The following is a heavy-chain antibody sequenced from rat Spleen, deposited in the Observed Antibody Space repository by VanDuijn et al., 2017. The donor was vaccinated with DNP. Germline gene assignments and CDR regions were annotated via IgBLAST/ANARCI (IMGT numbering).Heavy chain of an antibody. CDR1: GVSLTTYG. Sequence: QVQLKESGPGLVQRSQTLSLTCNVSGVSLTTYGVSWVRQPPGKGLERIAAISSGGSTYYNSARKSRLSISRDTSKSQVFLKMNSLQTEDTAIYYCTSYYSGDFHYWGQGVMVTVSS. J-gene: IGHJ2*01. CDR2: ISSGGST. V-gene: IGHV2S8*01. CDR3: TSYYSGDFHY. D-gene: IGHD1-1*01.